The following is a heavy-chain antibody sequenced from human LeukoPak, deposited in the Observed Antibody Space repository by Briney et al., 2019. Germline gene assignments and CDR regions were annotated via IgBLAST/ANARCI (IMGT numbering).Heavy chain of an antibody. Sequence: PSETLSLTCTVSGGSISSYYWSWIRQPPGKGLEWIGYIYYSGSTNYNPSLKSRVTMSVDTSKNQFSLKLSSVTAADTAVYYCARVIDYYGSGSYNSVFDPWGQGTLVTVSS. J-gene: IGHJ5*02. CDR2: IYYSGST. D-gene: IGHD3-10*01. CDR1: GGSISSYY. CDR3: ARVIDYYGSGSYNSVFDP. V-gene: IGHV4-59*12.